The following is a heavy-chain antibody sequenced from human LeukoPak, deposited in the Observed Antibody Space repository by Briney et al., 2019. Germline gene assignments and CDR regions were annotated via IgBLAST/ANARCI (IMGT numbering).Heavy chain of an antibody. Sequence: ASVKVSCKASGYTFTSYGISWVRQAPGQGLEWMGWISAYNGNTNYAQKLQGRVTMTTDTSMSTAYMELRSLRSDDTAVYYCARERPRICCWNNCHNRFDPLGQGTLVTVSS. CDR3: ARERPRICCWNNCHNRFDP. J-gene: IGHJ5*02. CDR2: ISAYNGNT. V-gene: IGHV1-18*01. D-gene: IGHD1/OR15-1a*01. CDR1: GYTFTSYG.